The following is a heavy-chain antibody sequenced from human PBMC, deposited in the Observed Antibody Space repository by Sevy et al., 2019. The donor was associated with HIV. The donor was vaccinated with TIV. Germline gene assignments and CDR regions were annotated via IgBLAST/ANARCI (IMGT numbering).Heavy chain of an antibody. Sequence: GGSLRLSCAASGFSFSWYWMSWVHQTPEKGLEWVANIKQDGSEKNYVDSVKGRFTISRDNAKNSVYLQMNSLRADDTAVYYCATKGGSQPNDAFDTWGQGTMVTVSS. J-gene: IGHJ3*02. CDR2: IKQDGSEK. CDR1: GFSFSWYW. D-gene: IGHD3-10*01. CDR3: ATKGGSQPNDAFDT. V-gene: IGHV3-7*01.